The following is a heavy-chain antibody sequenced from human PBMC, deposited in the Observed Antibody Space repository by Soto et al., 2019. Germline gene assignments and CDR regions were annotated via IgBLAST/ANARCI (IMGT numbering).Heavy chain of an antibody. CDR1: GGSISSYY. Sequence: QVQLQESGPGLVKPSETLSLTCTVSGGSISSYYWSWIRQPPGKGLEWIGYIYYSRSTNYNPSLKRRVTIPVDTSKNQCSLELGSGTAADTVVYYCARDWGGAGRLGMYVWGQGTTVTVSS. V-gene: IGHV4-59*01. J-gene: IGHJ6*01. CDR3: ARDWGGAGRLGMYV. D-gene: IGHD3-10*01. CDR2: IYYSRST.